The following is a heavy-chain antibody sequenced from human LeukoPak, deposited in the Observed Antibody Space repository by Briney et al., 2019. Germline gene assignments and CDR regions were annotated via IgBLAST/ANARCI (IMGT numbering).Heavy chain of an antibody. CDR2: IYHSGST. J-gene: IGHJ3*02. CDR3: ARDREPYYYDSSGYIGNAFDI. V-gene: IGHV4-30-2*01. D-gene: IGHD3-22*01. CDR1: GGSISSGGYY. Sequence: SETLSLTCTVSGGSISSGGYYWSWIRQPPGKGLEWIGYIYHSGSTYYNPSLKSRVTISVDRSKNQFSLKLSSVTAADTAVYYCARDREPYYYDSSGYIGNAFDIWGQGTMVTVSS.